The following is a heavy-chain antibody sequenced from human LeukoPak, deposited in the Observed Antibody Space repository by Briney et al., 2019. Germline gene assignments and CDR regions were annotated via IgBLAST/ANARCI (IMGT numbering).Heavy chain of an antibody. V-gene: IGHV4-59*12. CDR1: GGSISSYY. Sequence: PSETLSLTCTVSGGSISSYYWSWIRQLPGKGLEWIGYIYYSGSTNYNPSLKSRVTISVDTSKNQFSLKLSSVTAADTAVYYCARETMVRGVAQYYYGMDVWGQGTTVTVSS. CDR2: IYYSGST. D-gene: IGHD3-10*01. CDR3: ARETMVRGVAQYYYGMDV. J-gene: IGHJ6*02.